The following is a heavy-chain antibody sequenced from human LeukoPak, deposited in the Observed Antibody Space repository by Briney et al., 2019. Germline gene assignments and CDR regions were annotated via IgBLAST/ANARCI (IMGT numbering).Heavy chain of an antibody. CDR2: ISAYYGNT. CDR3: ARDSPGITMIVVAVRWDY. V-gene: IGHV1-18*01. J-gene: IGHJ4*02. CDR1: GYTFTRYG. Sequence: RASVEVFCKASGYTFTRYGISWVRHAPGQGLEWMGWISAYYGNTNYAQKLQGRVTMTTDTSTSTAYMEPRSLRSDDTTVYNCARDSPGITMIVVAVRWDYRGQGTLVTVSS. D-gene: IGHD3-22*01.